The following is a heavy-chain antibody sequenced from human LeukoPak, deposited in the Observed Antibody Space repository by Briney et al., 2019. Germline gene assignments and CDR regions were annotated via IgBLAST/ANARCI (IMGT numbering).Heavy chain of an antibody. CDR2: IYHSGST. J-gene: IGHJ3*02. CDR3: ASCFRRDGYNFRAFDI. Sequence: KASQTLSLTCTVSGGSISSGGYYWSWIRQPPGKDLEWIGYIYHSGSTYYNPSLKSRVTISVDRSKNQFSLKLSSVTAADTAVYYCASCFRRDGYNFRAFDIWGQGTMVTVSS. V-gene: IGHV4-30-2*01. CDR1: GGSISSGGYY. D-gene: IGHD5-24*01.